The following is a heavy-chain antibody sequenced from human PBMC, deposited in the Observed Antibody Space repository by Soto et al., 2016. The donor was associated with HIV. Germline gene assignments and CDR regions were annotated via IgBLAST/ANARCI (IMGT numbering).Heavy chain of an antibody. D-gene: IGHD3-16*01. CDR2: IKSKTDGGTT. V-gene: IGHV3-15*01. Sequence: EVQLVESGGGLVKPGGSLRPSCAASGFTFSNAWMSWVRQAPGKGLEWVGRIKSKTDGGTTDYAAPVKGRFTISRDDSKNTLYLQMNSLKTEDTAVYYCTTQLLGDYVWGREDGMDVWGQGTTVTVSS. J-gene: IGHJ6*02. CDR1: GFTFSNAW. CDR3: TTQLLGDYVWGREDGMDV.